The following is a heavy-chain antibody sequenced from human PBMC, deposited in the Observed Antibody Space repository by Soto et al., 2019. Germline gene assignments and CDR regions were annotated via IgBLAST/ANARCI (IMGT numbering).Heavy chain of an antibody. J-gene: IGHJ5*02. Sequence: EVQLLESGGGLVQPGGSLRLSCAASGFTFSSYAMSWVRQAPGKGLEWVSAISGSGGSTYYADSVKGRFTISRDNSKNTLYLQMNSRSAEDTAVYYCAKEGEPTGTTRSYTWFDPWGQGTLVTVSS. CDR1: GFTFSSYA. CDR3: AKEGEPTGTTRSYTWFDP. CDR2: ISGSGGST. D-gene: IGHD4-17*01. V-gene: IGHV3-23*01.